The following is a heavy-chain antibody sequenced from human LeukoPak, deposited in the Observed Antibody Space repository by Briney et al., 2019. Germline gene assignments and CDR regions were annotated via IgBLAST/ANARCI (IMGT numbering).Heavy chain of an antibody. J-gene: IGHJ4*02. CDR1: GGSISSGGYY. Sequence: SQTRSLTCTVSGGSISSGGYYWSWIRQHPGKGLEWIGYIYYSGSTYYNPSLKSRVTISVDTSKNQFSLKLSSVTAADTAVYYCAAAGLLPSYGPAFDYWGQGTLVTVSS. V-gene: IGHV4-31*03. D-gene: IGHD5-18*01. CDR2: IYYSGST. CDR3: AAAGLLPSYGPAFDY.